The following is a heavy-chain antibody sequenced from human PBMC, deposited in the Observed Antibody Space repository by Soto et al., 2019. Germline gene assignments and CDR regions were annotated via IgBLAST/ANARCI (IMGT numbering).Heavy chain of an antibody. Sequence: QVQLQEAGPGLVKPSETLSLTCTVSGGSISTYYWTWIRQPPGKGLEWIGYIYYSGNTNYNPSLKSRVTISADTSKKQFSLKLSSVTAADTAVYYCARGGGYSNPYNFDYWGQGTLVTVSS. CDR3: ARGGGYSNPYNFDY. V-gene: IGHV4-59*01. CDR1: GGSISTYY. CDR2: IYYSGNT. D-gene: IGHD5-18*01. J-gene: IGHJ4*02.